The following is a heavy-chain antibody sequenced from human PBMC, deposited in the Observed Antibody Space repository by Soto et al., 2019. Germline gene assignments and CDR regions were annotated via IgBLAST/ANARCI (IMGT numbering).Heavy chain of an antibody. CDR1: GFTFSSYS. V-gene: IGHV3-21*01. CDR3: ARDGFAIFGVVIMGWEYYGMDV. CDR2: ISSSSSYI. D-gene: IGHD3-3*01. Sequence: EVQLVESGGGLVKPGGSLRLSCAASGFTFSSYSMNWVRQAPGKGLEWVSSISSSSSYIYYADSVKGRFTISRDNAKNSLYLQMNSLRAEDTAVYYCARDGFAIFGVVIMGWEYYGMDVWGQGTTVTVSS. J-gene: IGHJ6*02.